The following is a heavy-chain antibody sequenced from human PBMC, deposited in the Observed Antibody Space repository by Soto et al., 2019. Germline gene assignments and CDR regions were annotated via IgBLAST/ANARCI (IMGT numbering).Heavy chain of an antibody. CDR2: IIPIFGTA. J-gene: IGHJ6*02. CDR1: GYTFTSYA. Sequence: GASVKVSCKASGYTFTSYAISWVRQAPGQGLEWMGGIIPIFGTANYAQKFQGRVTITADESTSAAYMELSSLRSEDTAVYYCAREKSIAARPCGMDVWGQGTTVTVSS. CDR3: AREKSIAARPCGMDV. D-gene: IGHD6-6*01. V-gene: IGHV1-69*13.